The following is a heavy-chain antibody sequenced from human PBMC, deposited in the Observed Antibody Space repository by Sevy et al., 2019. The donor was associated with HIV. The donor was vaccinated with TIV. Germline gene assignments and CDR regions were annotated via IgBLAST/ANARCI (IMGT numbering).Heavy chain of an antibody. D-gene: IGHD3-22*01. CDR3: VRGYYDSIGYLDAFDI. J-gene: IGHJ3*02. CDR1: GFTFSDYY. CDR2: ISSSGSTI. V-gene: IGHV3-11*01. Sequence: GGSLRLSCAASGFTFSDYYMSWIRQAPGKGLEWVSYISSSGSTIYYADSVKGRFTISRDNAKKSLSLQMNSLRAEDTAVYYCVRGYYDSIGYLDAFDIWGQGTMVTV.